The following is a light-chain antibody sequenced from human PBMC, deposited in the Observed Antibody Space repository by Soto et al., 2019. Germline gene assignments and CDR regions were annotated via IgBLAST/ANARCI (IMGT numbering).Light chain of an antibody. J-gene: IGLJ2*01. CDR1: KLGDKY. V-gene: IGLV3-1*01. CDR2: QDN. CDR3: QAWDSSTVV. Sequence: SYELTQPPSVSVSPGQTATITCSGDKLGDKYACWYQQRPGQSPVLVIHQDNKRPSGIPERFSGSNSGNTATLTISGTQAMDEADYYCQAWDSSTVVFGAGTKLTVL.